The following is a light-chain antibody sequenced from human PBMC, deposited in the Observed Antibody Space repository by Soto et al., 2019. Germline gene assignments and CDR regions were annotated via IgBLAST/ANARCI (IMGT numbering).Light chain of an antibody. V-gene: IGKV3-15*01. Sequence: IVMTQSPATLSMSPGERATLSCRASQSLNRDLAWYQQKPGQSPRLLIFGAYIRATGITARFSGSGSGTEFTLTIGSLQSEDCALYYCQQYNNWPGTFGQGTKVDIK. CDR2: GAY. CDR3: QQYNNWPGT. CDR1: QSLNRD. J-gene: IGKJ1*01.